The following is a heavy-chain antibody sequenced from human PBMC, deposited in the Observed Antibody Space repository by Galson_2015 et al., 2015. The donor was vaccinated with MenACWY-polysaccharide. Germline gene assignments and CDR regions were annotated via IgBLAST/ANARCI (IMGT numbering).Heavy chain of an antibody. Sequence: SLRLSCAASGFTFSSYAMSWVRQAPGKGLEWVSAISGSGGSTYYADSVKGRFTISRDNSKNTLYLQMNSLRAEDTAVYYCAKDSVLRFLEWLAVNLDYWGQGTLVTVSS. CDR2: ISGSGGST. CDR3: AKDSVLRFLEWLAVNLDY. J-gene: IGHJ4*02. D-gene: IGHD3-3*01. V-gene: IGHV3-23*01. CDR1: GFTFSSYA.